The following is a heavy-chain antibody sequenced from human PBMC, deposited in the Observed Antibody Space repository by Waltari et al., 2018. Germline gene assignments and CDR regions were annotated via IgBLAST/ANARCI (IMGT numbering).Heavy chain of an antibody. D-gene: IGHD2-15*01. CDR1: GGSISSYH. Sequence: QVQLQELGPGLVKPSETLSLTCTVSGGSISSYHWSWIRQPPGKGLEWLGYIYYSGSTNYNPSLKSRVTISVDASKNHFSLKLSSVTAADTAVYYCARHLAVAPTSFDVWGQGTLVTVSS. V-gene: IGHV4-59*08. J-gene: IGHJ4*02. CDR3: ARHLAVAPTSFDV. CDR2: IYYSGST.